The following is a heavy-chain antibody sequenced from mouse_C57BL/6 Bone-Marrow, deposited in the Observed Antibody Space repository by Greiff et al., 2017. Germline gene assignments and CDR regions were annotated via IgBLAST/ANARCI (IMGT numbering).Heavy chain of an antibody. J-gene: IGHJ3*01. CDR1: GYAFSSYW. CDR2: IYPGDGDT. V-gene: IGHV1-80*01. D-gene: IGHD2-1*01. CDR3: ANNGNYAWFAY. Sequence: VKLQESGAELVKPGASVKISCTASGYAFSSYWMNWVKQRPGKGLEWIGQIYPGDGDTNYNGKFKGKATLTADKSSSTAYMQLSSLTSEDSAVYFCANNGNYAWFAYWGQGTLVTVSA.